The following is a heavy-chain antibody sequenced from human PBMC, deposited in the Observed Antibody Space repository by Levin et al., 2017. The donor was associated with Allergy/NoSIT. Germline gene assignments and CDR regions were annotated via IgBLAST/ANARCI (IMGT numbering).Heavy chain of an antibody. D-gene: IGHD3-3*01. CDR1: GFTFSSYA. V-gene: IGHV3-23*01. CDR3: AKIPPNYDHWSRYSHSDY. CDR2: ISGSGGST. J-gene: IGHJ4*02. Sequence: GESLKISCAASGFTFSSYAMSWVRQAPGKGLEWVSAISGSGGSTYYADSVKGRFTISRDNSKNTLYLQMNSLRAEDTAVYYCAKIPPNYDHWSRYSHSDYRRQGTLV.